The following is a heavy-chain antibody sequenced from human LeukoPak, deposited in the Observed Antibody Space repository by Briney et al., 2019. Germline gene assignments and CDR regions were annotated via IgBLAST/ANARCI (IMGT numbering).Heavy chain of an antibody. CDR2: TYYSGST. CDR3: VGGRYPLEY. CDR1: GTSISSSGYY. V-gene: IGHV4-31*03. D-gene: IGHD1-26*01. Sequence: SQTLSLTCTVSGTSISSSGYYWSWIRQHPGKGLECIGCTYYSGSTYYNPSLESRVTISVDTSKNQLSLKLNSVTAADTAVYYCVGGRYPLEYWGQGALVTVSS. J-gene: IGHJ4*02.